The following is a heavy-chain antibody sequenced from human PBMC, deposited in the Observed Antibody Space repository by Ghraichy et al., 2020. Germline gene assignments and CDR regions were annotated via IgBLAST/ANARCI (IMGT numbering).Heavy chain of an antibody. Sequence: GGSLRLSCAASGFTFSSYAMSWVRQAPGKGLEWVSAISGSGGSTYYADSVKGRFTISRDNSKNTLYLQMNSLRAEDTAVYYCAKGQVVVRGVRLYFDYWGQGSLVTVYS. D-gene: IGHD3-10*01. CDR1: GFTFSSYA. V-gene: IGHV3-23*01. CDR3: AKGQVVVRGVRLYFDY. CDR2: ISGSGGST. J-gene: IGHJ4*02.